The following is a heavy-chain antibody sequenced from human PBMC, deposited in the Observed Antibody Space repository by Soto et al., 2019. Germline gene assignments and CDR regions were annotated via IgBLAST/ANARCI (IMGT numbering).Heavy chain of an antibody. CDR2: FNHSGDT. J-gene: IGHJ4*02. V-gene: IGHV4-34*01. Sequence: PSETLSLTCAVYGGSLSGYYWSWIRQPPGKALEWIGEFNHSGDTSYNPSLKSRVTISVDTSKNQLFLNLSSVTAADTAMYYCARHHVRGRTIAGAAEFWGQGTLVTVSS. D-gene: IGHD1-26*01. CDR3: ARHHVRGRTIAGAAEF. CDR1: GGSLSGYY.